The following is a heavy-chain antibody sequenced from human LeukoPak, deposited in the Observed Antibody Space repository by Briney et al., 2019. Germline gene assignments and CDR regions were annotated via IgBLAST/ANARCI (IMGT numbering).Heavy chain of an antibody. V-gene: IGHV3-9*01. CDR2: ISWNSGSI. D-gene: IGHD5-18*01. Sequence: GGSLRLSCAASGFTFDDYAMHWVRQAPGKGLEWVSGISWNSGSIGYADSMKGRFTISRDNAKNSLYLQMNSLRAEDTALYYCASGYSSGGDYWGQGTLVTVSS. CDR1: GFTFDDYA. J-gene: IGHJ4*02. CDR3: ASGYSSGGDY.